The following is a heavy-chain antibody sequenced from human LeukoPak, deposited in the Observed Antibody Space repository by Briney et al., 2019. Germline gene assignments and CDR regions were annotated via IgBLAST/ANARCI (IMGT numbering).Heavy chain of an antibody. J-gene: IGHJ3*02. CDR2: IYPGDSDT. CDR1: GYIFTSYL. CDR3: ARNSPGEMATIFGAFDI. D-gene: IGHD5-24*01. Sequence: GESLKISFKGSGYIFTSYLIVGVRQMPGRGREWMGIIYPGDSDTRYSPSFQGQVTISADKSISTAYLQWSSLKASDTAMYYCARNSPGEMATIFGAFDIWGQGTMVTVSS. V-gene: IGHV5-51*01.